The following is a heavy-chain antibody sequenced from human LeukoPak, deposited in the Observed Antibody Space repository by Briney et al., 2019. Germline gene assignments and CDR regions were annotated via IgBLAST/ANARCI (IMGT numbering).Heavy chain of an antibody. V-gene: IGHV1-69*13. CDR1: GGTFSSYA. Sequence: GASVKVSCKVSGGTFSSYAISWVRQAPGQGLEWMGGIIPIFGTANYAQKFQGRVTITADESTSTAYMELSRLRSEDTAVYYCARADYDDAFDIWGQGTMVTVSS. J-gene: IGHJ3*02. CDR2: IIPIFGTA. CDR3: ARADYDDAFDI. D-gene: IGHD3-22*01.